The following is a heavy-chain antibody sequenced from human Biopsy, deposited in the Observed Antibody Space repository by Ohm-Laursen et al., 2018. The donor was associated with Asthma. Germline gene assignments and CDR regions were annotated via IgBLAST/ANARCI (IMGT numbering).Heavy chain of an antibody. Sequence: SLRLSCTASGFSFSNFAIHWVRQAPGKGLEWVGVISKDASTQDYADSVKGRFTMARDNSKNTLDLQMNSLREEDTAVYYCERDGTDDAFDIWGQGTVVSVSS. CDR3: ERDGTDDAFDI. J-gene: IGHJ3*02. CDR2: ISKDASTQ. CDR1: GFSFSNFA. D-gene: IGHD1-1*01. V-gene: IGHV3-30*01.